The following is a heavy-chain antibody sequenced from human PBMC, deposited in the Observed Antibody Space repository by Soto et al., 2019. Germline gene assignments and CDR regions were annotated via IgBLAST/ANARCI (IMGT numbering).Heavy chain of an antibody. CDR3: ARLRRTDILRPSNWFDP. V-gene: IGHV4-39*01. Sequence: QLQLQESGPGLVKPSETLSLTCTVSGGSISSSSYYWGWIRQPPGKGLEWIGSIYYSGSTYYNPSLKSRVTISVDTSKNQFSLKLSSVTAADTAVYYCARLRRTDILRPSNWFDPWGQGTLVTVSS. CDR2: IYYSGST. J-gene: IGHJ5*02. D-gene: IGHD3-9*01. CDR1: GGSISSSSYY.